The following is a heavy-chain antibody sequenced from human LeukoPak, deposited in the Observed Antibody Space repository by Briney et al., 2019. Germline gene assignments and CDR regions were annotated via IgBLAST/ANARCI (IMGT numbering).Heavy chain of an antibody. V-gene: IGHV3-74*01. CDR1: GFTFSSYW. Sequence: PGGSLRLSCVASGFTFSSYWMHWVRQAPGKGLVWVSRIDSDGRTTNYADSVKGRFTISRDNAKNTLYLQMNSLRAEDTAVYYCAKQRDTAQFFDYWGQGTLVTVSS. CDR2: IDSDGRTT. CDR3: AKQRDTAQFFDY. D-gene: IGHD5-24*01. J-gene: IGHJ4*02.